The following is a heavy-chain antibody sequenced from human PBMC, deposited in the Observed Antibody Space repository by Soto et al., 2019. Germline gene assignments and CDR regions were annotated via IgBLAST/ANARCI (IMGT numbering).Heavy chain of an antibody. D-gene: IGHD4-17*01. CDR3: ARTKTTLTTTLVPFDY. J-gene: IGHJ4*02. V-gene: IGHV1-69*01. CDR2: IITIFGTA. CDR1: GSTLRGGA. Sequence: SVMGYCRGFGSTLRGGAVGWVQKATGQGLEGVGGIITIFGTANSAQKFQGRVTITADESTSTAYMELSSLRSEDTPVYYCARTKTTLTTTLVPFDYWGQGTLVTVSS.